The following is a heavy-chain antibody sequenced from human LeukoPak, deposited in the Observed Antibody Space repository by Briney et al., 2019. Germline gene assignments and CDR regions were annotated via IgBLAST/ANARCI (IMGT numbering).Heavy chain of an antibody. J-gene: IGHJ2*01. CDR3: ARVYYSSSYDYWYFDL. Sequence: PSETLSLTCTVSGGSISSYYWSWIRQPAGKGLEWIGRISSSGSTNYNPSLKSRVTISVDTSKNQFSLKLSSVTAADTAVYYCARVYYSSSYDYWYFDLWGRGTLVTVSS. V-gene: IGHV4-4*07. D-gene: IGHD6-13*01. CDR1: GGSISSYY. CDR2: ISSSGST.